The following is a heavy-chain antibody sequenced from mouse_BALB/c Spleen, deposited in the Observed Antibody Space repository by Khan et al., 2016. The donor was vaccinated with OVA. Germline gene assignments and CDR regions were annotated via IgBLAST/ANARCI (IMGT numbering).Heavy chain of an antibody. CDR3: ARSGTISTVVVTDFDF. J-gene: IGHJ2*01. D-gene: IGHD1-1*01. V-gene: IGHV3-2*02. Sequence: EVQLQESGPGLVKPSQSLSLTCTVTGYSITSDYAWNWIRQFPGNKLEWMGYITYSGTTSYNPSLKSRISITRDTSKNQFFLQLNSVTTEDTATYYVARSGTISTVVVTDFDFWGQGTTLTVSS. CDR2: ITYSGTT. CDR1: GYSITSDYA.